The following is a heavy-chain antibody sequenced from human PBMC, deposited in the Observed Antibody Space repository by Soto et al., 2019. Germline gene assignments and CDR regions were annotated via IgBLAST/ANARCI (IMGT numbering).Heavy chain of an antibody. D-gene: IGHD2-15*01. V-gene: IGHV3-21*01. CDR3: ARGTVGYCSGGSCPEAFDI. Sequence: EVQLVESGGGLVKPGGSLRLSCAASGFTFSSYSMNWVRQAPGKGLEWVSSISSSSSYIYYADSVKGRFTISRDNAKKTLYMKINNLRAEDTAVYYCARGTVGYCSGGSCPEAFDIWGQGTMVTVSS. CDR2: ISSSSSYI. CDR1: GFTFSSYS. J-gene: IGHJ3*02.